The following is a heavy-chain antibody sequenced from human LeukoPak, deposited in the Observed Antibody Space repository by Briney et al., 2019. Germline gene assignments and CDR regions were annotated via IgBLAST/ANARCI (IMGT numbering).Heavy chain of an antibody. V-gene: IGHV1-2*02. Sequence: GASVKVSCKASGYTFTGYYIHWVGQAPGQGLEGMGWINPSSGDTNYPQKFQGRVTMTRDTSISTAYMELNSLISDDPAVFYCARNSEGYSSSWYPDYWGQGTVVTVSS. CDR1: GYTFTGYY. CDR2: INPSSGDT. J-gene: IGHJ4*02. D-gene: IGHD6-13*01. CDR3: ARNSEGYSSSWYPDY.